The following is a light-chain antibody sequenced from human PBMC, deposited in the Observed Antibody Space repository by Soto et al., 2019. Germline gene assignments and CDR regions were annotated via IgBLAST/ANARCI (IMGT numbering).Light chain of an antibody. CDR2: GAS. Sequence: EIVLTQSPGTLSLSPGERATLSCRARQSLTSTYLAWYQQTPGQAPRLLFYGASSRATGIPDRFSGSGCGTDFALTISRLEPEDFAVYYCQQYESSPPSYTFGQGTKVEIK. CDR3: QQYESSPPSYT. J-gene: IGKJ2*01. CDR1: QSLTSTY. V-gene: IGKV3-20*01.